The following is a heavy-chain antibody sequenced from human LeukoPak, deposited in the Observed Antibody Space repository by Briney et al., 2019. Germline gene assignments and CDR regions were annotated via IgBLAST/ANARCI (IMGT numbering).Heavy chain of an antibody. Sequence: PGGSLRLSWAAAGFTFSSYSMNWVRQAPGKGLEWVSYISSSSSTIYYADSVKGRFTISRDNAKNSLYLQMNSLRAEDTAVYYCAREPRSRYFDYWGQGTLVTVSS. J-gene: IGHJ4*02. CDR1: GFTFSSYS. V-gene: IGHV3-48*01. CDR3: AREPRSRYFDY. CDR2: ISSSSSTI.